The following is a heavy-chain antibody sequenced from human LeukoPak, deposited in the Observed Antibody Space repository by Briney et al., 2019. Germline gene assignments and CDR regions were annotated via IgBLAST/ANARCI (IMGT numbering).Heavy chain of an antibody. J-gene: IGHJ4*02. D-gene: IGHD5-18*01. CDR3: ARGGAAMAYY. CDR1: GFTFSKAW. Sequence: GGSLRLSCAASGFTFSKAWMSWVRQAPGKGLEWVANIKQDGSEKYYVDSVKGRFTISRDNAKNSLYLQMNSLRAEDTAVYYCARGGAAMAYYWGQGTLVTVSS. V-gene: IGHV3-7*01. CDR2: IKQDGSEK.